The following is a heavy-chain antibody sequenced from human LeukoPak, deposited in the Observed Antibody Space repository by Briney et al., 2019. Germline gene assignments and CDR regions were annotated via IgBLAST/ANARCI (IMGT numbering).Heavy chain of an antibody. CDR3: ARGPLNHGSGRNDY. V-gene: IGHV4-34*01. CDR2: INHSGST. J-gene: IGHJ4*02. Sequence: SETLSLTCAVYGGSFSGYYWSWIRQPPGKGLEWIGEINHSGSTSYNPSLKSRVTISVDTSKNQFSLKPSSVTAADTAVYYCARGPLNHGSGRNDYWGQGTLVTVSS. D-gene: IGHD3-10*01. CDR1: GGSFSGYY.